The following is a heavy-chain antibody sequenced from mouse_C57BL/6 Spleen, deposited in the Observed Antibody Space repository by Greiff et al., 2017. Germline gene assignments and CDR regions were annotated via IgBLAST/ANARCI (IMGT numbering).Heavy chain of an antibody. J-gene: IGHJ3*01. D-gene: IGHD1-1*01. CDR2: IDPETGGT. Sequence: VHLVESGAELVRPGASVTLSCKASGYTFTDYEMHWVKQTPVHGLEWIGAIDPETGGTAYNQKFKGKAILTADKSSSTAYMELRSLTSEDSAVYYCTRSLYGSRRGPWFAYWGQGTLVTVSA. CDR1: GYTFTDYE. CDR3: TRSLYGSRRGPWFAY. V-gene: IGHV1-15*01.